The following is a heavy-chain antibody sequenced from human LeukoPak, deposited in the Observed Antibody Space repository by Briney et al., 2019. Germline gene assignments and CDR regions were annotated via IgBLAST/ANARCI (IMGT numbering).Heavy chain of an antibody. CDR2: INPNSGGT. D-gene: IGHD3-22*01. J-gene: IGHJ4*02. Sequence: ASVKVSCKASGYTFSGFYIHWVRQAPGQGLEWMGWINPNSGGTNYAQKFQGRVTMTRDTSISTAYMELSRLRSDDTAVYYCARGSAYYYDSSGYLRDIDYWGQGTLVTVSS. V-gene: IGHV1-2*02. CDR1: GYTFSGFY. CDR3: ARGSAYYYDSSGYLRDIDY.